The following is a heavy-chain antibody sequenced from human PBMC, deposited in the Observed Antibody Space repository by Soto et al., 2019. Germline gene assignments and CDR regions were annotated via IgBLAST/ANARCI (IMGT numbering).Heavy chain of an antibody. CDR2: IWYDGSNK. D-gene: IGHD6-19*01. CDR1: GFTFNSYG. J-gene: IGHJ4*02. Sequence: QVQLVESGGGVVQPGRSLRLSCAASGFTFNSYGMHWVRQAPGKGLEWVAVIWYDGSNKYYADSVKGRFTISRDNSKNTLYLQMNSLRAEDTAVYYCARGAQWLVPGLDYWGQGTLVTVSS. V-gene: IGHV3-33*01. CDR3: ARGAQWLVPGLDY.